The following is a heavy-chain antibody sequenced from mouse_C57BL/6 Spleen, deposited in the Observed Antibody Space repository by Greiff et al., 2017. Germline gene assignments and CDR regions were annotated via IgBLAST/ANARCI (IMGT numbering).Heavy chain of an antibody. J-gene: IGHJ3*01. V-gene: IGHV1-81*01. D-gene: IGHD3-2*02. CDR3: AREAFAY. CDR1: GYTFTSYG. CDR2: IYPRSGNT. Sequence: LQESGAELARPGASVKLSCKASGYTFTSYGISWVKQRTGQGLEWIGEIYPRSGNTYYNEKFKGKATLTADKSSSTAYMELRSLTSEDSAVYFCAREAFAYWGQGTLVTVSA.